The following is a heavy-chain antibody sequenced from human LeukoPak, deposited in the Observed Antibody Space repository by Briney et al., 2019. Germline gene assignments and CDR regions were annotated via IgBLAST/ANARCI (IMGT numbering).Heavy chain of an antibody. D-gene: IGHD6-19*01. J-gene: IGHJ1*01. CDR2: IKQDGSEK. V-gene: IGHV3-7*03. CDR3: ARDPGRDSSGWSEYFQH. CDR1: GFTFSSYW. Sequence: GGSLRLSCAASGFTFSSYWMSWGRQAPGKGVEWVANIKQDGSEKYYVDSVKGRFTISRDNAKNSLYLQMNSLRAEDTAVYYCARDPGRDSSGWSEYFQHWGQGTLVTVSS.